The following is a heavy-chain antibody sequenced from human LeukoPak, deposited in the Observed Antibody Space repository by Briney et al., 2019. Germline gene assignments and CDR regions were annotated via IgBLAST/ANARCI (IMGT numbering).Heavy chain of an antibody. D-gene: IGHD6-13*01. CDR3: ARVGPGSSWYGFDY. V-gene: IGHV4-59*11. J-gene: IGHJ4*02. CDR1: GGSISSHY. CDR2: IYYSGST. Sequence: SETLSLTCTVSGGSISSHYWSWIRQPPGKGLEWIGYIYYSGSTNYNPSLKSRVTISVDTSKNQFSLKLSSVTAADTAVYYCARVGPGSSWYGFDYWGQGTLVTVSS.